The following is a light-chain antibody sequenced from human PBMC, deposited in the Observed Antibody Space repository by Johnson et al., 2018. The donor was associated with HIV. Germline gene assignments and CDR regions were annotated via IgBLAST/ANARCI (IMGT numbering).Light chain of an antibody. Sequence: QSVLTQPPSVSAAPGQKVTISCSGSSSNIGNNDVSWYQQLPGTAPKLLIYDNNKRPSEIPDRFSDSKSGTSATLGITGLQTGDEGDYYCGSWDTSLSASLFGTGTKVSVL. V-gene: IGLV1-51*01. CDR3: GSWDTSLSASL. CDR2: DNN. J-gene: IGLJ1*01. CDR1: SSNIGNND.